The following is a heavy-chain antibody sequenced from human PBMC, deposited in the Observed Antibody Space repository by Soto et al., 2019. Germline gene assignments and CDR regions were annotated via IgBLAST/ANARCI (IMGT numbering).Heavy chain of an antibody. D-gene: IGHD3-22*01. CDR1: GFTFSSYA. CDR3: ARVLVFDYYDSSGYDAFDI. J-gene: IGHJ3*02. Sequence: QVQLVESGGGVVQPGRSLRLSCAASGFTFSSYAMHWVRQAPGKGLEWVAVISYDGSNKYYADPVKGRFTISRDNSKNTLYLQMNSLRAEDTAVYYCARVLVFDYYDSSGYDAFDIWGQGTMVTVSS. V-gene: IGHV3-30-3*01. CDR2: ISYDGSNK.